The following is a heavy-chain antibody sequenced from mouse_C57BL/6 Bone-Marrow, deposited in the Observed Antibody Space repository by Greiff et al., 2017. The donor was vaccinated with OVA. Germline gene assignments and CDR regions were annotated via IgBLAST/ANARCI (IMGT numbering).Heavy chain of an antibody. CDR2: IYPSDSET. Sequence: QVQLKQPGAELVRPGSSVKLSCKASGYTFTSYWMDWVKQRPGQGLEWIGNIYPSDSETHYNQKFKDKATLTVDKSSSTAYMQLSSLTSEDSAVYYCAGGYWYFDVWGTGTTVTVSS. V-gene: IGHV1-61*01. CDR1: GYTFTSYW. CDR3: AGGYWYFDV. J-gene: IGHJ1*03.